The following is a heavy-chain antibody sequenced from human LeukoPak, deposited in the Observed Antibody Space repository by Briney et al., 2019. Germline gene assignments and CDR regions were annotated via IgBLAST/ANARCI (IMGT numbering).Heavy chain of an antibody. CDR1: GFTFSSYA. CDR2: VIRDGSFT. CDR3: VRDGDDFNFDY. Sequence: GGSLRLSCAASGFTFSSYAMSWVRQAPGKGLEWISRVIRDGSFTNYADSVKGRFTISRDSAKNTLYLQMSSLRAEDTAVYFCVRDGDDFNFDYWGQGSLVTVSS. V-gene: IGHV3-74*01. D-gene: IGHD5-24*01. J-gene: IGHJ4*02.